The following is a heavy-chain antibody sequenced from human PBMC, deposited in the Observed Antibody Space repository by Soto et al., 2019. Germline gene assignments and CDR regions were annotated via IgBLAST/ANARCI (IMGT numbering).Heavy chain of an antibody. Sequence: EVQLVESGGALVKPGGSLRISCVASGLTFSGYSINWVRQSPGKGLEWVSSISSGSIYIYYADSVKGRFTISRDNAENSLYLQMNSLRADDTAVYYCAAAPREFYYDTSGPPGYYWRQGTLVTVSS. CDR1: GLTFSGYS. V-gene: IGHV3-21*01. J-gene: IGHJ4*02. CDR2: ISSGSIYI. D-gene: IGHD3-22*01. CDR3: AAAPREFYYDTSGPPGYY.